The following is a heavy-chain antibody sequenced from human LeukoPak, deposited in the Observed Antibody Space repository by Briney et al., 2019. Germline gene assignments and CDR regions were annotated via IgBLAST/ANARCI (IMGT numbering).Heavy chain of an antibody. D-gene: IGHD6-13*01. V-gene: IGHV4-34*01. CDR1: GGSFSGYY. CDR3: ARGTGYSSSWSGVGNWFDP. Sequence: PSETLSLTCAVYGGSFSGYYWSWIRQPPGKGLEWIGEINHSGSTNYNPSLKSRVTISVDTSKNQFSLKLSSVTAADTAVYYCARGTGYSSSWSGVGNWFDPWGQGTLVTVSS. CDR2: INHSGST. J-gene: IGHJ5*02.